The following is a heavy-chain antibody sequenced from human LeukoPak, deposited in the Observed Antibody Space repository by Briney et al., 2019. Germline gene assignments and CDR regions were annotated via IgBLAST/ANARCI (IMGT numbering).Heavy chain of an antibody. CDR2: IYSGGST. CDR3: ARSSYYYDSSGYTVDY. Sequence: PGGSLRLSCAASGFTVSSNYMSWVRQAPGKGLEWVSVIYSGGSTYYADSVKGRFTISRDNSKNTLYLQMNSLRAEDTAVYYCARSSYYYDSSGYTVDYWGQGALVTVSS. CDR1: GFTVSSNY. V-gene: IGHV3-53*05. D-gene: IGHD3-22*01. J-gene: IGHJ4*02.